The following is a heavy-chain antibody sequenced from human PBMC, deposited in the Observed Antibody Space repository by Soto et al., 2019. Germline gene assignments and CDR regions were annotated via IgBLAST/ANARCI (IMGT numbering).Heavy chain of an antibody. CDR3: AKSSSWYSANWYFDP. D-gene: IGHD6-13*01. J-gene: IGHJ2*01. V-gene: IGHV1-18*01. CDR1: GYTFTSYG. CDR2: ISAYNGNT. Sequence: ASVKVSCKASGYTFTSYGISWVRQAPGQGLEWMGWISAYNGNTNYAQKLQGRVTMTTDTSTSTAYMELRSLRSDDTAVYYCAKSSSWYSANWYFDPWGRGTLVTVSS.